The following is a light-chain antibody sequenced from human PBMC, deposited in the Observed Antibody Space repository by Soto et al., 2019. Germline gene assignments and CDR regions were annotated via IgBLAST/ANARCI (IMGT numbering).Light chain of an antibody. CDR2: GAS. Sequence: EIVMTQSPATLSVSPGERATLSCRASQSVSSNLAWYQQKHGQAPRLLIYGASTRATGIPARCSGSGSGTEFTLTISSLQSEDFAVYYCQQYNNWPFPSWTFGQGTKVEIK. J-gene: IGKJ1*01. CDR1: QSVSSN. V-gene: IGKV3-15*01. CDR3: QQYNNWPFPSWT.